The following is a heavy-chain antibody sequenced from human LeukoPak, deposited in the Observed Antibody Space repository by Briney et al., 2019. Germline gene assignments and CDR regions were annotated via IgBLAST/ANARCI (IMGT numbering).Heavy chain of an antibody. CDR1: GGSISSSSYY. V-gene: IGHV4-39*07. D-gene: IGHD2-15*01. CDR3: ARDGGYCSGGSCYSRAFDI. CDR2: IYYSGST. J-gene: IGHJ3*02. Sequence: PSETLSLTCTVSGGSISSSSYYWGWIRQPPGKGLEWIGSIYYSGSTYYNPSLKSRVTISVDTSKNQFSLKLSSVTAADTAVYYCARDGGYCSGGSCYSRAFDIWGQGTMVTVSS.